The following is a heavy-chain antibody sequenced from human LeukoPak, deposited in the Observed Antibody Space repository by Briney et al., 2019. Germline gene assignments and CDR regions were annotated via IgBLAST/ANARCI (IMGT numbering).Heavy chain of an antibody. V-gene: IGHV4-61*02. CDR2: TYTSGGA. J-gene: IGHJ6*02. Sequence: PSETLSLTCTVSGGSISSGSYYWSWIRQPAGKGLEWIGRTYTSGGANYNPSLKSRVTISVDTSKNQFSLKLSSVTAADTAVYYCAWFPEIPGLAEYGMDVWGQGTTVTVSS. CDR3: AWFPEIPGLAEYGMDV. CDR1: GGSISSGSYY. D-gene: IGHD1-14*01.